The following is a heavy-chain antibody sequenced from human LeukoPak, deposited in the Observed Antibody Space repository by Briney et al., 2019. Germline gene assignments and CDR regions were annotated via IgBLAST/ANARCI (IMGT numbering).Heavy chain of an antibody. CDR2: IYYSGST. J-gene: IGHJ5*02. V-gene: IGHV4-39*07. CDR1: GGSISSSSYY. CDR3: ARLMGIRTYQLPLGRDWFDP. D-gene: IGHD2-2*01. Sequence: SETLSLTCTVSGGSISSSSYYWGWIRQPPGKGLEWIGSIYYSGSTYYDPSLKSRVTISVDTSKNQFSLKLSSVTAADTAVYYCARLMGIRTYQLPLGRDWFDPWGRGTLVTVSS.